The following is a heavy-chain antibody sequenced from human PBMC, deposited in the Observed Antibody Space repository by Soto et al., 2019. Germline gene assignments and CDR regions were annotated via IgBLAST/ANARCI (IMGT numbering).Heavy chain of an antibody. CDR2: ISGSGFKK. CDR3: AKLTAA. CDR1: GFIFENFG. D-gene: IGHD6-13*01. J-gene: IGHJ4*02. V-gene: IGHV3-23*01. Sequence: PGGSLRLSCAASGFIFENFGMSWVRQAPGKGLEWISSISGSGFKKYYADSVKGRFTISRDNSKNTVYLQMNSLRDEDTAVYYCAKLTAAWGQGTLVTVSS.